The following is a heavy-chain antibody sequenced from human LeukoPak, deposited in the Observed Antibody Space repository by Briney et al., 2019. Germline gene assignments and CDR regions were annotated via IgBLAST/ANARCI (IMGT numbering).Heavy chain of an antibody. V-gene: IGHV3-23*01. CDR1: GFTFSSYA. CDR3: AKDGFSSGYYRSSLYYFDY. J-gene: IGHJ4*02. CDR2: ISGSGGST. D-gene: IGHD3-22*01. Sequence: GGSLRLSCAASGFTFSSYAMSWVRQAPGRGLEWASAISGSGGSTYYADSLKGRFTISRDNSENTLYLQMNSLRAEDTAVYYCAKDGFSSGYYRSSLYYFDYWGQGTLVTVSS.